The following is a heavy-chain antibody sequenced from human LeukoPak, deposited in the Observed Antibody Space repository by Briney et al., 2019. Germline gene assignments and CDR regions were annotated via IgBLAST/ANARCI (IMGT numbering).Heavy chain of an antibody. V-gene: IGHV5-51*01. CDR1: W. J-gene: IGHJ4*02. CDR2: IYPGDSDT. CDR3: ARTRYGYNLGY. D-gene: IGHD5-24*01. Sequence: WIGWVRQMPGKGLEWMGIIYPGDSDTIYSRSFQGQVTISADKSISTAYLQWSSLKASDTAMYYCARTRYGYNLGYWGQGTLVTVSS.